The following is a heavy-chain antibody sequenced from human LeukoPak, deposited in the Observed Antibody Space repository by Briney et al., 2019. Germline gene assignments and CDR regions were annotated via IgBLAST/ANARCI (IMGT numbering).Heavy chain of an antibody. V-gene: IGHV4-61*02. J-gene: IGHJ6*03. CDR2: IYTSGST. D-gene: IGHD2-2*01. Sequence: PSQALSLTCTVSGGSSSSGSYYWSLIRQPAEKGLAWIGRIYTSGSTNYNPSLKSRVTISVDTTKNQFSLKLSSVTAAETAVYYCARDRGCSSTSCYRDWGYYYYYMDVWGKGTTVTVSS. CDR1: GGSSSSGSYY. CDR3: ARDRGCSSTSCYRDWGYYYYYMDV.